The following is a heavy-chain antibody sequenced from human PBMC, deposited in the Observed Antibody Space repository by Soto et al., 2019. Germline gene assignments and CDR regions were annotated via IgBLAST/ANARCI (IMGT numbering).Heavy chain of an antibody. V-gene: IGHV3-23*01. D-gene: IGHD3-10*01. CDR2: ISGSGGST. CDR1: GFTFSSYA. Sequence: EVQLLESGGGLVQPGGSLRLSCAASGFTFSSYAMNWVRQAPGKGLEWVSAISGSGGSTYYADSVKGRFTISRDNSKKTLYLQMNSLRAEDTAVYYCAKAGLHYYGSGSYYGFDPWGQGTLVTVSS. CDR3: AKAGLHYYGSGSYYGFDP. J-gene: IGHJ5*02.